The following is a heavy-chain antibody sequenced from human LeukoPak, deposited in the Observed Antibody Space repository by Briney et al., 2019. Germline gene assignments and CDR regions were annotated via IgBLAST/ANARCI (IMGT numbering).Heavy chain of an antibody. CDR1: GFTFSSYS. Sequence: GGSLRLSCAPCGFTFSSYSMNWVRQAPGKGLEWVSYISGSSSTRYYADSVKGRFTISRDNAKNSLYLQMNSLRAEDTSVYYCARYGDYGAFDIWGQGTMVTVSS. J-gene: IGHJ3*02. V-gene: IGHV3-48*01. D-gene: IGHD4-17*01. CDR2: ISGSSSTR. CDR3: ARYGDYGAFDI.